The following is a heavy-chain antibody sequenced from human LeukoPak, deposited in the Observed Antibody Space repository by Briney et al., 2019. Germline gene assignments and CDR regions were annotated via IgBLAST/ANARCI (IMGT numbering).Heavy chain of an antibody. D-gene: IGHD2-2*01. V-gene: IGHV4-59*12. CDR2: IYHSGST. CDR3: ARRVCSSTSCPFDY. CDR1: GGSISSYY. Sequence: SETLSLTCTVSGGSISSYYWSWIRQPPGKGLEWIGYIYHSGSTYYNPSLKSRVTISVDRSKNQFSLKLSSVTAADTAVYYCARRVCSSTSCPFDYWGQGTLVTVSS. J-gene: IGHJ4*02.